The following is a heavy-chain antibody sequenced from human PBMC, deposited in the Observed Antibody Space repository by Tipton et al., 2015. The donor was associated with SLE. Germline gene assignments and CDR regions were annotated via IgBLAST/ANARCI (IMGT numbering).Heavy chain of an antibody. CDR2: ITRDGVTT. V-gene: IGHV3-23*01. Sequence: GSLRLSCAASGFIFSMHTMTWVRQAPGKGLQWVSGITRDGVTTGSADSVKGRFTISRDNSKNTLYLQMNGLRAEDTAIYYCARDAYGDSTVRRDYWGQGTLFTVSS. D-gene: IGHD4-17*01. J-gene: IGHJ4*02. CDR3: ARDAYGDSTVRRDY. CDR1: GFIFSMHT.